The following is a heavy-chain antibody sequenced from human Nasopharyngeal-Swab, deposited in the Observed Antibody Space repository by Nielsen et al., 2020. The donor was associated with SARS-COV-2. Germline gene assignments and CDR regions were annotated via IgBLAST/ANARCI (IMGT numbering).Heavy chain of an antibody. CDR3: ARCEYYDFWSGYSDRPFDY. V-gene: IGHV1-18*01. CDR1: GYTFTSYG. J-gene: IGHJ4*02. Sequence: ASVKVSCKASGYTFTSYGISWVRQAPGQGLEWMGWNSAYNGNTNYAQKLQGRVTMTTDTSTSTAYMELRSLRSDDTAVYYCARCEYYDFWSGYSDRPFDYWGQGTLVTVSS. D-gene: IGHD3-3*01. CDR2: NSAYNGNT.